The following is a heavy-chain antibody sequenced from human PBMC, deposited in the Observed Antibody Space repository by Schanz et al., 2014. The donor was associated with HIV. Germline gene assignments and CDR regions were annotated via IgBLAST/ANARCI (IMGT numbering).Heavy chain of an antibody. Sequence: QVQLVQSGPEVKKPGASVKVSCKASGYTFISYAINWVRQATGQGLEWMGWMNPNSGNTGFAQKFQGRVTMTRNTAINKAYMEVSGMKSEDTAVYYCARKMSISNQWLRALYSNYGMDVWGQGTTVTVSS. CDR2: MNPNSGNT. V-gene: IGHV1-8*02. CDR1: GYTFISYA. CDR3: ARKMSISNQWLRALYSNYGMDV. D-gene: IGHD5-12*01. J-gene: IGHJ6*02.